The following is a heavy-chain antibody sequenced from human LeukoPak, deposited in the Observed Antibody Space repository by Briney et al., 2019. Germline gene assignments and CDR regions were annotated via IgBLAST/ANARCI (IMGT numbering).Heavy chain of an antibody. J-gene: IGHJ4*02. CDR3: VRSSGGDYYHSTGYYSDY. D-gene: IGHD3-22*01. CDR2: ISTYNGNT. V-gene: IGHV1-18*01. Sequence: GASVKVSCKASGYTFSNYGFCWVRQAPGQGLEWMGWISTYNGNTHYEQKLQGRVTMTTDTSTSTAYMELRSLRSDDTAVYHCVRSSGGDYYHSTGYYSDYWGQGTLVTVSS. CDR1: GYTFSNYG.